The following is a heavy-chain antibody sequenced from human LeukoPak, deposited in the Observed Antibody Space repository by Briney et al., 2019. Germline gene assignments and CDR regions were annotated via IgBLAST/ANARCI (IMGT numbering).Heavy chain of an antibody. J-gene: IGHJ5*02. CDR1: GYTLTELS. CDR2: FDPEDGET. Sequence: ASVKVSCKVSGYTLTELSMHWVRQAPGKGLEWMGGFDPEDGETIYAQKFRGRVTMTEDTSTDTAYMELSSLRSEDTAVYYCATTEYSSSWYNWFDPWGQGTLVTVSS. D-gene: IGHD6-13*01. V-gene: IGHV1-24*01. CDR3: ATTEYSSSWYNWFDP.